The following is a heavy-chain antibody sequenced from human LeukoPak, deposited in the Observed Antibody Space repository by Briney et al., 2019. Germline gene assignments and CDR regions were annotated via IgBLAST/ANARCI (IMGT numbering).Heavy chain of an antibody. CDR1: GFTFSSYA. V-gene: IGHV3-30-3*01. J-gene: IGHJ4*02. CDR3: ARDGQLGRSYFGY. CDR2: ISYDGSNK. D-gene: IGHD6-13*01. Sequence: PGGSLRLSCAASGFTFSSYAMHWVRQAPGKGLEWVAVISYDGSNKYYADSVKGRFTISRDNSKNTLYLQMNSLRAEDTAVYYCARDGQLGRSYFGYWGQGTLVTVSS.